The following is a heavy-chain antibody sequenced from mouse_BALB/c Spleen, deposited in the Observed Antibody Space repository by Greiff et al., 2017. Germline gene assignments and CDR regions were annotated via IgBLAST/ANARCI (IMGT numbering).Heavy chain of an antibody. CDR3: ARGNRRRAMDY. CDR2: IWGDGST. Sequence: VMLKQSGPGLVAPSQSLSITCTVSGFSLTGYGVNWVRQPPGKGLEWLGMIWGDGSTDYNSALKSRLSISKDNSKSQVFLKMNSLQTDDTARYYCARGNRRRAMDYWGQGTSVTVSS. J-gene: IGHJ4*01. D-gene: IGHD5-1-1*01. CDR1: GFSLTGYG. V-gene: IGHV2-6-7*01.